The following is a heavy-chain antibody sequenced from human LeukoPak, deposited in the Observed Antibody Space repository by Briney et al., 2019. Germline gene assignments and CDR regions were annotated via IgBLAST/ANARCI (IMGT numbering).Heavy chain of an antibody. CDR1: GFTFSSYA. Sequence: GRSLRLSCAASGFTFSSYAMHWVRQAPGKGLEWVAVISYDGSNKYYADSVEGRFTISRDNSKNTLYLQMNSLRAEDTAVYYCARVYDSSGYPDYWGQGTLVTVSS. CDR2: ISYDGSNK. CDR3: ARVYDSSGYPDY. D-gene: IGHD3-22*01. J-gene: IGHJ4*02. V-gene: IGHV3-30*01.